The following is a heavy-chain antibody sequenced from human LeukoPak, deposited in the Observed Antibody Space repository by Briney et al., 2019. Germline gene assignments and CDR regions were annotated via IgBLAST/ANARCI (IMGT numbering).Heavy chain of an antibody. CDR1: GFTFDDYA. Sequence: GRSLRLSCAASGFTFDDYAMHWVRQAPGKGLDWVSVISWNSGSIGYADSVKGRFTISRDNAKNSLYLQMNSLRAEDTALYYCAKDSSGYYFDAFDIWGQGTMVTVSS. J-gene: IGHJ3*02. D-gene: IGHD3-22*01. CDR2: ISWNSGSI. V-gene: IGHV3-9*01. CDR3: AKDSSGYYFDAFDI.